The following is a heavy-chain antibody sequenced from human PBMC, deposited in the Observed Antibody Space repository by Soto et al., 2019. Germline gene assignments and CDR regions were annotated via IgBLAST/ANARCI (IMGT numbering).Heavy chain of an antibody. J-gene: IGHJ6*02. CDR2: INPNSGGT. D-gene: IGHD5-12*01. CDR3: ARDLAYSGYDLFPPEPTYGMDV. CDR1: GYTFTGYY. Sequence: GASVKVSCKASGYTFTGYYMHWVRQAPGQGLEWMGWINPNSGGTNYAQKFQGWVTMTRDTSISTAYMELSRLRSDDTAVYYCARDLAYSGYDLFPPEPTYGMDVWGQGTTVTVSS. V-gene: IGHV1-2*04.